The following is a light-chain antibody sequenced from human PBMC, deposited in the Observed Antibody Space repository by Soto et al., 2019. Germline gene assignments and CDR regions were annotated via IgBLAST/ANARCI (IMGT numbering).Light chain of an antibody. CDR1: QSISSW. V-gene: IGKV1-5*01. CDR3: QQYNSYSWT. CDR2: GAY. J-gene: IGKJ1*01. Sequence: DIQMTQSPSTLSASVGDRVTITCRASQSISSWLAWYQQKPGQAPKLLIYGAYTWAPGVPSRFSGSGSGTEFTLTISSLQPDDFATYYCQQYNSYSWTFGQGTKVDIK.